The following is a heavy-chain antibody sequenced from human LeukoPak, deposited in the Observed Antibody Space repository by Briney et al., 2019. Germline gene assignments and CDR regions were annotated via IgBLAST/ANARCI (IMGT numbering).Heavy chain of an antibody. D-gene: IGHD3-3*01. CDR1: ELTFGAYA. CDR2: ISYDGNNE. V-gene: IGHV3-30*14. J-gene: IGHJ4*02. Sequence: PGGSLRLSCAASELTFGAYAMHWVRQSPGKGLEWVALISYDGNNEWYADSVKGRFTVSRDNSKNTLYLQMNSLRAEDTAVYYCARGPSVWSGFGLDYWGQGTLVTVSS. CDR3: ARGPSVWSGFGLDY.